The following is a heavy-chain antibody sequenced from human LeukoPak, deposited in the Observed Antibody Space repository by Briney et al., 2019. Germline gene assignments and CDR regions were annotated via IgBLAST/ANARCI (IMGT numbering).Heavy chain of an antibody. CDR2: IYHNGDT. CDR1: GGSITSKTYY. V-gene: IGHV4-39*07. Sequence: PSETLSLTCTVSGGSITSKTYYWAWIRQPPGKRLEWIGYIYHNGDTVYNPSLNSSLRSRVTLLVEPSKNQFSLSLNSVIAADTAVFYCVRAESVGIFDVWGQGILVTVSS. J-gene: IGHJ4*02. D-gene: IGHD1-26*01. CDR3: VRAESVGIFDV.